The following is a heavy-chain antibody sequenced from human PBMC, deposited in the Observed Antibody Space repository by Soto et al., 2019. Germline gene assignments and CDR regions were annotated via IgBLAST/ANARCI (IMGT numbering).Heavy chain of an antibody. V-gene: IGHV1-2*02. CDR1: GYTFTGYY. D-gene: IGHD5-18*01. Sequence: ASVKVSCKASGYTFTGYYMHWVRQAPGQGLEWMGWINPNSGGTNYAQKFQGRVTMTRDTSISTAYMELSRLRSDDTAVYYCARVCLPEYSYGSFKNWGQGTLVT. J-gene: IGHJ4*02. CDR2: INPNSGGT. CDR3: ARVCLPEYSYGSFKN.